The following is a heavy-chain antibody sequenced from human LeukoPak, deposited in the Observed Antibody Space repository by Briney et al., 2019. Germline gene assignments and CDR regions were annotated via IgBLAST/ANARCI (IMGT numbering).Heavy chain of an antibody. V-gene: IGHV3-30-3*01. CDR1: GLTFSSYA. J-gene: IGHJ4*02. Sequence: GGSLRLSCAASGLTFSSYAMHWVRQAPGKGLEWVAVISYDGSNKYYADSVKGRFTISRDNSKNTLYLQMNSLRAEDTAVYYCARDHGDYGWFDYWGQGTLVTVSS. CDR3: ARDHGDYGWFDY. CDR2: ISYDGSNK. D-gene: IGHD4-17*01.